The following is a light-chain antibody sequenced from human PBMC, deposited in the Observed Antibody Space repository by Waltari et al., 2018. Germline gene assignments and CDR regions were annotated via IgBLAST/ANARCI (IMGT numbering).Light chain of an antibody. CDR3: QQYNTYPYT. Sequence: DIQMTQSPSTLSASVGDRVTITCRASQSISSWLAWYQQKPGKAPKLLIYKSSSLESGVPSRFSGSGSGTEFTLTISSLQPDDFATYYCQQYNTYPYTFGQGTKLEIK. CDR1: QSISSW. CDR2: KSS. V-gene: IGKV1-5*03. J-gene: IGKJ2*01.